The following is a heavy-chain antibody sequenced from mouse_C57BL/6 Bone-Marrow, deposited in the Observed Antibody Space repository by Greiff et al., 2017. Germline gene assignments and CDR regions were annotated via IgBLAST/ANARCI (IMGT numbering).Heavy chain of an antibody. D-gene: IGHD1-1*01. CDR3: ARAKREITTVVAPDY. Sequence: VQLQQPGAELVKPGASVKMSCKASGYTFTSYWITWVKQRPGQGLEWIGDIYPGSGSTNYNEKFKSKATLTVDTSSSTAYMQLSSLTSEDSAVYYCARAKREITTVVAPDYWGQGTTLTVSS. J-gene: IGHJ2*01. CDR2: IYPGSGST. CDR1: GYTFTSYW. V-gene: IGHV1-55*01.